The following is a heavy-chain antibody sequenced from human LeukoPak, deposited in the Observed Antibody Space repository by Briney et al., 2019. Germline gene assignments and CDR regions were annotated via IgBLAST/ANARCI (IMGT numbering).Heavy chain of an antibody. CDR1: GFTFSSYE. CDR3: AKRGGDYYWNFDL. CDR2: ISSSGSTI. V-gene: IGHV3-48*03. Sequence: PGGSLRLSCAASGFTFSSYEMNWVRQAPGKGLEWVSYISSSGSTIYYADSVKGRFTISRDNSKNTLYLQMNSLRAEDTALYYCAKRGGDYYWNFDLWGRGTLVTVSS. D-gene: IGHD4-17*01. J-gene: IGHJ2*01.